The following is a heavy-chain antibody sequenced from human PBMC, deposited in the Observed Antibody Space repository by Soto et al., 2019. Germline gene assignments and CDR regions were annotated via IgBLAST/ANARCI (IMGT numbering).Heavy chain of an antibody. CDR1: GYTFTSYD. CDR2: MNPNSGNT. V-gene: IGHV1-8*01. Sequence: GASVKVSCKASGYTFTSYDINWVRQATGQGLEWMGWMNPNSGNTGYAQKFQGRVTMTRNTSISTAYMELSSLRSEDTAVYYCARIYSIVVSLHRTFDPWGQGTLVTVSS. J-gene: IGHJ5*02. CDR3: ARIYSIVVSLHRTFDP. D-gene: IGHD2-15*01.